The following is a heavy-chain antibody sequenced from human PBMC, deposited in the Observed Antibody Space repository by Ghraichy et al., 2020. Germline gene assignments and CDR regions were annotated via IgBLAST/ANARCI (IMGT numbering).Heavy chain of an antibody. CDR1: GYKFIGYW. CDR3: ARLKNGFNWGFDS. J-gene: IGHJ4*02. V-gene: IGHV5-10-1*01. Sequence: GGSLNISCKGSGYKFIGYWISWVRQMPGKGLEWMGRIDPSDSYTTYSPSFQGHVSISVDKSITTAYLQWSSLKASDTAMYYCARLKNGFNWGFDSWGQGTLITVSS. CDR2: IDPSDSYT. D-gene: IGHD1-1*01.